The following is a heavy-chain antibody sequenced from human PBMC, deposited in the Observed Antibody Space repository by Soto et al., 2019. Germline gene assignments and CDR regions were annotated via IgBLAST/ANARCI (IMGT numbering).Heavy chain of an antibody. CDR2: INHSGST. Sequence: SETLSLTCAVYGGSFSGYYWSWIRQPPGKGLEWIGEINHSGSTNYNPSLKSRVTISVDTSKNQFSLKLSSVTAADTAVYYCARGAIFGVVISTPYYYYYMDVWGKGTTVTVSS. J-gene: IGHJ6*03. CDR3: ARGAIFGVVISTPYYYYYMDV. CDR1: GGSFSGYY. D-gene: IGHD3-3*01. V-gene: IGHV4-34*01.